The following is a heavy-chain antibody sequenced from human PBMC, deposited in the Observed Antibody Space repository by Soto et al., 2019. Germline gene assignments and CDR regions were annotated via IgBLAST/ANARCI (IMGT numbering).Heavy chain of an antibody. CDR1: GGTFSSYA. D-gene: IGHD5-12*01. CDR2: IIPIFGTA. CDR3: ASSLPNRGEMATIRGHSFAY. V-gene: IGHV1-69*12. Sequence: QVQLVQSGAEVKKPGSSVKVSCKASGGTFSSYAISWVRQAPGQGLEWMGGIIPIFGTANYAQKFQGRVTITADEATSTAYMELSSLRSEDTAVYYCASSLPNRGEMATIRGHSFAYWGQGTLVTVSS. J-gene: IGHJ4*02.